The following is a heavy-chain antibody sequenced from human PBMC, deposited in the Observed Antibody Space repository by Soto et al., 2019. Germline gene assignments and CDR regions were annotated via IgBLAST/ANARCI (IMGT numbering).Heavy chain of an antibody. J-gene: IGHJ6*02. Sequence: QVQLVESGGGLVKPGGSLRLSCAASGFTFSDYYMSWIRQAPGKGLEWVSYISSSGSTIYYADSVKGRFTISRDNAKNSLYLQMNSLRAEDTSVYYCARDPDPYCGGDCPYYYYGMDVWGQGTTVTVSS. CDR2: ISSSGSTI. D-gene: IGHD2-21*02. CDR3: ARDPDPYCGGDCPYYYYGMDV. V-gene: IGHV3-11*01. CDR1: GFTFSDYY.